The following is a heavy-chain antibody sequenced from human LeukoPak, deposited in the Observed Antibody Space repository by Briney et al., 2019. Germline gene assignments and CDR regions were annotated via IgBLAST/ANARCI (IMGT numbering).Heavy chain of an antibody. CDR1: GFTVSSNY. Sequence: GGSLRLSCAASGFTVSSNYMSWVRQAPGKGLGWVSVIYTAGSTKYADSVKGRFTISRDNSKNTLYLQMNSLRAEDTAVYYCARGPGDYFDFWGQGTLVTVSS. J-gene: IGHJ4*02. CDR2: IYTAGST. CDR3: ARGPGDYFDF. V-gene: IGHV3-53*01. D-gene: IGHD1-14*01.